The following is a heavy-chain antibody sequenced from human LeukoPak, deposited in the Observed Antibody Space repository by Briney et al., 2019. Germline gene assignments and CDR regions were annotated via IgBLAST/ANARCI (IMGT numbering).Heavy chain of an antibody. D-gene: IGHD4-11*01. CDR3: AKGGHYNFDY. V-gene: IGHV3-7*01. CDR1: GFTFSTYW. J-gene: IGHJ4*02. Sequence: EGSLRLSCAVSGFTFSTYWMKWVRQAPGKGLEWVASIKEDGSDKYYVDSVKGRFSISRDNAKNSLYLLMNSLRTEDTAVYYCAKGGHYNFDYWGQGTLVTVSS. CDR2: IKEDGSDK.